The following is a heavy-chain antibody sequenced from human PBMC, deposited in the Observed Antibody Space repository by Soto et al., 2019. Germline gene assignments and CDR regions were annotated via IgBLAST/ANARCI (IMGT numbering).Heavy chain of an antibody. D-gene: IGHD3-16*02. CDR1: GFTFSSYS. J-gene: IGHJ4*02. V-gene: IGHV3-21*01. Sequence: GGSLRLSCAASGFTFSSYSMNWVRQAPGKGLEWVSSISSSSSYIYYADSVKGRFTISRDNAENSLYLQMNSLRAEDTAVYYCARDLITFGGVIVQFDYWGQGTLVTVSS. CDR3: ARDLITFGGVIVQFDY. CDR2: ISSSSSYI.